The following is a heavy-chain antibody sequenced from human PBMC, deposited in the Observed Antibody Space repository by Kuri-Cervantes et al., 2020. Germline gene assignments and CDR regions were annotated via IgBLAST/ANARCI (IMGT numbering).Heavy chain of an antibody. V-gene: IGHV3-30*02. CDR1: GFTFSSYG. J-gene: IGHJ4*02. Sequence: GESLKISCAASGFTFSSYGMHWVRQAPGKGLEWVAVIWYDGSNEYYADSVKGRFTISRDNSKNTLYLQMNSLRAEDTAVYYCAKDAVARGYYFDYWGQGTLVTVSS. CDR3: AKDAVARGYYFDY. CDR2: IWYDGSNE. D-gene: IGHD6-19*01.